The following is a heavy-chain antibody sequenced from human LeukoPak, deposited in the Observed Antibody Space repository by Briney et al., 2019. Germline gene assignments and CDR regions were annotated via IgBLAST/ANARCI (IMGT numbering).Heavy chain of an antibody. CDR2: ISGGGST. V-gene: IGHV3-23*01. J-gene: IGHJ4*02. Sequence: GGSLRLSCAASGFTFSSYDMSWVRRAPGKGLEWVSSISGGGSTYYADSVKGRFTISRDNSKTTLYLQMNSLRAEDTAVYYCAKTFYSGSYLGFDYWGQGTLVTVSS. CDR1: GFTFSSYD. D-gene: IGHD1-26*01. CDR3: AKTFYSGSYLGFDY.